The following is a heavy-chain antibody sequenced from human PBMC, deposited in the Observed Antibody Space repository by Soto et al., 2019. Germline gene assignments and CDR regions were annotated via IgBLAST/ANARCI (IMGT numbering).Heavy chain of an antibody. J-gene: IGHJ4*02. V-gene: IGHV1-18*01. D-gene: IGHD1-1*01. Sequence: QVHLVQSGAEVKKPGASVKVSCKGSGYGFTTFGITSVRQAPGQGLEWMAWISAHNGNTNYAQKLQGRVTVTRDTSTSTAYRELRSLRSDDTAVYYCARGRYGDYWGQGAVVTVSS. CDR1: GYGFTTFG. CDR2: ISAHNGNT. CDR3: ARGRYGDY.